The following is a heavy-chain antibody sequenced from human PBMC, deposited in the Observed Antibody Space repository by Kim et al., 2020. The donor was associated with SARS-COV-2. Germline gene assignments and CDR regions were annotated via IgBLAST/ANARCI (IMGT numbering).Heavy chain of an antibody. V-gene: IGHV4-39*07. CDR3: ARAHSNYFDY. CDR2: ST. J-gene: IGHJ4*02. Sequence: STYYNPSLKSRVTISVDTSKNQFSLKLSSVTAADTAVYYCARAHSNYFDYWGQGTLVTVSS.